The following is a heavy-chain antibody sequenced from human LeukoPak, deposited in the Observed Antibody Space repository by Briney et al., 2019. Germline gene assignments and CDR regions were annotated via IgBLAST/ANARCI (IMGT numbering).Heavy chain of an antibody. CDR1: GVSLNNNY. CDR2: IYDSGNI. CDR3: ARAKPTVWGSYRVHFDY. D-gene: IGHD3-16*02. V-gene: IGHV4-59*01. J-gene: IGHJ4*02. Sequence: PSEILSLTCTVSGVSLNNNYWSWIRQSPGKGLERIGHIYDSGNIHYNPSLKSRLTISVDTSKNQFSLNLMSVNAADTAVYYCARAKPTVWGSYRVHFDYWGQGTLVTVSS.